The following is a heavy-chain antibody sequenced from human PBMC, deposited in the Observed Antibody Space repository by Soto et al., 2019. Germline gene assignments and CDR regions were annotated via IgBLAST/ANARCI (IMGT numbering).Heavy chain of an antibody. CDR3: ARETSGYDSSAFDI. D-gene: IGHD5-12*01. Sequence: QVQLVQSGAEVKKPGASVKVSCKASGYTFTSYGISWVRQAPGQGLEWMGWISAYNGNTNYAQKPQGRVTMTTDTSTRTAYLELRSLRSDDTAVYFCARETSGYDSSAFDIWGQGTMVTVSS. CDR2: ISAYNGNT. CDR1: GYTFTSYG. V-gene: IGHV1-18*01. J-gene: IGHJ3*02.